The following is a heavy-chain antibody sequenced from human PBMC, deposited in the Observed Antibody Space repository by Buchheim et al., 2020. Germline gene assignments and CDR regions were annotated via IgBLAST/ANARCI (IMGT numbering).Heavy chain of an antibody. CDR3: ARAVSDFWGALGAFDY. D-gene: IGHD3-3*01. Sequence: QLQLQESGSGLVKPSQTLSLTCAVSGGSISSGGYSWSWIRQPPGKGLEWIGYIYHSGTTYYNPSLKSRVTISVHWSKNQFSLRLSSVTAADTTVYYCARAVSDFWGALGAFDYWGQGTL. CDR1: GGSISSGGYS. CDR2: IYHSGTT. J-gene: IGHJ4*02. V-gene: IGHV4-30-2*01.